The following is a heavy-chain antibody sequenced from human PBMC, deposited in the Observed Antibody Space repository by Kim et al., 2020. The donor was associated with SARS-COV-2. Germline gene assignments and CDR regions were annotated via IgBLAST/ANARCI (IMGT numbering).Heavy chain of an antibody. CDR3: AKNRWASLGATTFYS. CDR1: GFTFSSCA. Sequence: GGSLRLSCAASGFTFSSCAIRWVRQAPGKGLEWVAVISYDGSNKYYADSVKGRFTISRDNPKNTLYLQMNSLRAEDTALYYCAKNRWASLGATTFYSCG. V-gene: IGHV3-30-3*02. CDR2: ISYDGSNK. J-gene: IGHJ5*01. D-gene: IGHD4-4*01.